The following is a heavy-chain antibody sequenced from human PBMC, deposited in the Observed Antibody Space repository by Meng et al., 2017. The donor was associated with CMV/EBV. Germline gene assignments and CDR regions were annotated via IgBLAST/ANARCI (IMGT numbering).Heavy chain of an antibody. J-gene: IGHJ1*01. CDR2: INPNSDGT. D-gene: IGHD3-22*01. CDR1: GYTFTGYY. CDR3: ARDRILYSSGYQGYFQH. V-gene: IGHV1-2*02. Sequence: VSVKVSCKASGYTFTGYYMHWVRQAPGQGLEWMGWINPNSDGTNYAQKFQGRVTMTRDTSISTAYMELSRLRSDDTAVYYCARDRILYSSGYQGYFQHWGQGTLVTVSS.